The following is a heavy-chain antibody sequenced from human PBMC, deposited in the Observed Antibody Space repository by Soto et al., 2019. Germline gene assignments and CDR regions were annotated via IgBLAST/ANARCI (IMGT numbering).Heavy chain of an antibody. D-gene: IGHD3-22*01. CDR3: ARGGYYDSSGSRNYHYYGMDV. CDR1: GYTFTSYG. V-gene: IGHV1-18*01. J-gene: IGHJ6*02. CDR2: ISAYNGNT. Sequence: ASVKVSCKASGYTFTSYGISWVRQAPGQGLEWMGWISAYNGNTNYAQKLQGRVTMTTDTSTSTAYMELRSLRSDDTAVYYCARGGYYDSSGSRNYHYYGMDVWGQGTTVTV.